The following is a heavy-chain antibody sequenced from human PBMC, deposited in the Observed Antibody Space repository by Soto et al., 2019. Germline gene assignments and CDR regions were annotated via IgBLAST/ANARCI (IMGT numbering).Heavy chain of an antibody. Sequence: GASVKVSCKASGGTFSSYAISWVRQAPGQGREGMGGIIPIFGTANYAQTFQGRVTITAAESTSKAYMELRSLRSEDTDVYYCARGDYSLTAGTYYYYGMDVWGQGTTVTVSS. V-gene: IGHV1-69*13. CDR2: IIPIFGTA. CDR1: GGTFSSYA. J-gene: IGHJ6*02. CDR3: ARGDYSLTAGTYYYYGMDV. D-gene: IGHD4-4*01.